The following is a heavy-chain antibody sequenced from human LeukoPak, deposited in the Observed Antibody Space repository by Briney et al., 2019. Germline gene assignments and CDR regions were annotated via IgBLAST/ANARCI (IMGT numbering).Heavy chain of an antibody. CDR2: ISAYNGNT. CDR1: GYSFTGYY. V-gene: IGHV1-18*04. Sequence: GASVKVSCKASGYSFTGYYMNWVRQAPGQGLEWMGWISAYNGNTNYAQKLQGRVTMTTDTSTCTAYMELRSLRSDDTAVYYCASSSGYSAAFDYWGQGTLVTVSS. J-gene: IGHJ4*02. CDR3: ASSSGYSAAFDY. D-gene: IGHD5-12*01.